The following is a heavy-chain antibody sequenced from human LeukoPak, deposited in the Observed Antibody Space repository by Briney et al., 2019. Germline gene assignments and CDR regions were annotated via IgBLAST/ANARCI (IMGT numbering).Heavy chain of an antibody. D-gene: IGHD4-23*01. J-gene: IGHJ3*02. CDR3: AAKDSRNYHYGGLDM. CDR1: GYSISSGYY. CDR2: LYHSGST. Sequence: PSETLSLTCTVSGYSISSGYYWGWIRQPPGKGLEWIGSLYHSGSTYYNPSLKSRVTISVDTSKNQFSLKLNSVTAADTAVYYCAAKDSRNYHYGGLDMWGQGTRVTVSS. V-gene: IGHV4-38-2*02.